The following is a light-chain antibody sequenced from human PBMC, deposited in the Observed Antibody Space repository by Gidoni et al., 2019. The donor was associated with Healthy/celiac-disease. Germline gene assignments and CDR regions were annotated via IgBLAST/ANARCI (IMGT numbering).Light chain of an antibody. CDR3: QQYNNWPPYT. Sequence: ELVMTHSPATLSVSPGERATLSCRASQSVSSNLAWYQQKPGQAPRPLIYGASTRATGIPARFSGSGSGTEFTLTISSLQSEDFAVYYCQQYNNWPPYTFGQGTKLEIK. CDR2: GAS. V-gene: IGKV3-15*01. CDR1: QSVSSN. J-gene: IGKJ2*01.